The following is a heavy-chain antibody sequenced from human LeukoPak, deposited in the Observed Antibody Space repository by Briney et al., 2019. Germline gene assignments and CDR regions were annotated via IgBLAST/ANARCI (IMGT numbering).Heavy chain of an antibody. CDR2: ISSSSSTI. D-gene: IGHD3-22*01. CDR1: GFTFSSYS. V-gene: IGHV3-48*02. J-gene: IGHJ4*02. Sequence: PGGSLRLSCAASGFTFSSYSMNWVRQAPGKGLEWVSYISSSSSTIYYADSVKGRFTISRDNAKNSLYLQMNSPRDEDTAVYYCARDKRGSSGDISTDYWGQGTLVTVSS. CDR3: ARDKRGSSGDISTDY.